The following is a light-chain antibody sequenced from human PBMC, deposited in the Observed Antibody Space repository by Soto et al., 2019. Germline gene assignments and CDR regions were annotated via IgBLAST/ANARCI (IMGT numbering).Light chain of an antibody. J-gene: IGLJ3*02. V-gene: IGLV1-40*01. CDR2: GIT. CDR1: SSNIGAHYD. Sequence: QSVLTQPPSVSGAPGQRVTISCTGSSSNIGAHYDVHWYQQLPGTAPKLLIYGITNRPSGVPDRFSGSKSGTSASLAITGLQAEDGADYYCQSYDSSLSGSVVFGGGTKLTVL. CDR3: QSYDSSLSGSVV.